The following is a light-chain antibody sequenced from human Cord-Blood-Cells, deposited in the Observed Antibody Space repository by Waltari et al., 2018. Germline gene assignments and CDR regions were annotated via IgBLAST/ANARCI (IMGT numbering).Light chain of an antibody. CDR3: QQSYSTPPWT. J-gene: IGKJ1*01. V-gene: IGKV1-39*01. Sequence: DIQMTQSPSSLSASVGDRVTITCRASQSISSYLNWYQQKPGKAPKLLIYAASSLQSWVPSRFSGSRSGTDFTLNISSLQPEDFATYYCQQSYSTPPWTFGQGTTVEIK. CDR2: AAS. CDR1: QSISSY.